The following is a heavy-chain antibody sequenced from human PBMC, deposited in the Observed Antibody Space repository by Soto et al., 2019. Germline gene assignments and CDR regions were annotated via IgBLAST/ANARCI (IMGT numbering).Heavy chain of an antibody. J-gene: IGHJ3*02. D-gene: IGHD4-17*01. CDR2: IYHSGST. V-gene: IGHV4-38-2*02. CDR1: GYSITSGYY. Sequence: SETLSLTCTVSGYSITSGYYWGWIRQPPGKGLEWIGSIYHSGSTYYNPSLKSRVTISVDTSDNQFSLKLSSVTAADTAVYYYARDSYGGNSDFDIWGQGTMVTVSS. CDR3: ARDSYGGNSDFDI.